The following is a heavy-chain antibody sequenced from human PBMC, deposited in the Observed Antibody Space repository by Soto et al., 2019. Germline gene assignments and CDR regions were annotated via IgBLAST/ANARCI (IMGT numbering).Heavy chain of an antibody. CDR2: IWYDGSNK. CDR3: ARDGYCSGGSCYSGPVFDY. CDR1: GFTFSSYG. Sequence: QVQLVESGGGVVQPGRSLRLSCAASGFTFSSYGRHWVRQAPGKGLEWVAVIWYDGSNKYYADSVKGRFTISRDNSKNTLYLQMNSLRAEDTAVYYCARDGYCSGGSCYSGPVFDYWGQGTLVTVSS. V-gene: IGHV3-33*01. D-gene: IGHD2-15*01. J-gene: IGHJ4*02.